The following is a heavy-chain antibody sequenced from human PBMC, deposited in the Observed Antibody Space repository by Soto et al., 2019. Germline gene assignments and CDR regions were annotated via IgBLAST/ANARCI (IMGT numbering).Heavy chain of an antibody. J-gene: IGHJ6*02. V-gene: IGHV5-51*01. CDR1: EYSFNSYW. CDR3: ARQGSNGAYVYFPMDV. Sequence: GGSPKTSCNGPEYSFNSYWIGRVRQMPGKGLEWIGMIYPGDSETTYSPSFEGQVTMSVDKSISTAYLQWSSLKASDSATYYCARQGSNGAYVYFPMDVWGQGTTVTVSS. CDR2: IYPGDSET. D-gene: IGHD3-16*01.